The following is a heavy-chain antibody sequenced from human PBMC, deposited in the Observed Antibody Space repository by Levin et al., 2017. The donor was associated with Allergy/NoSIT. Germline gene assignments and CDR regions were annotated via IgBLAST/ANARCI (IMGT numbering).Heavy chain of an antibody. CDR3: ARESLLWERKQWLVLGAFNR. CDR2: VHYSGST. J-gene: IGHJ3*01. D-gene: IGHD6-19*01. CDR1: GDSISSYY. Sequence: SQTLSLTCTVSGDSISSYYWTWIRQPPGKGLEWIGNVHYSGSTNYNPSLKTRVTISVDTSKNQFSLKLTSMTTADTAVYSCARESLLWERKQWLVLGAFNRWGQGTLVTVSS. V-gene: IGHV4-59*12.